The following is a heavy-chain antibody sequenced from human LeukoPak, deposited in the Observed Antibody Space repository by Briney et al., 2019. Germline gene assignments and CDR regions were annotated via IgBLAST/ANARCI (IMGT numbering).Heavy chain of an antibody. D-gene: IGHD5-18*01. Sequence: GGSLRLSCAASGFTFSTFGMHWVRQAPGKGLEWVAFIRSDGTNKYYADSVKGRFTISRDNSMRTLYLQMSSLRPEETAVYYCASRGYSYDFDYWGQGTLVTVSS. CDR1: GFTFSTFG. V-gene: IGHV3-30*02. J-gene: IGHJ4*02. CDR2: IRSDGTNK. CDR3: ASRGYSYDFDY.